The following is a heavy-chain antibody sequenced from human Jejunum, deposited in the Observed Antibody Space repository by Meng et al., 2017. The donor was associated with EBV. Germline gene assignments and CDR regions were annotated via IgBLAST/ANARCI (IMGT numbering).Heavy chain of an antibody. J-gene: IGHJ4*02. Sequence: QLQLQVSGPGLVKAWGPLSFSCAVSGESFDSRNWGSGVRQSPERGLEWIGEIYYSGSTNYNPSLKSRVTILVDRSENHFSLHLSSVTAADTAVYYCVRGGDYCLVYWGQGTLVTVSS. CDR2: IYYSGST. D-gene: IGHD2-21*02. CDR1: GESFDSRNW. CDR3: VRGGDYCLVY. V-gene: IGHV4-4*02.